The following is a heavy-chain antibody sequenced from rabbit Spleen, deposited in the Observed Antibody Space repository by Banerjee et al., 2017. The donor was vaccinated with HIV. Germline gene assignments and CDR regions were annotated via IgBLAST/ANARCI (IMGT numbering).Heavy chain of an antibody. D-gene: IGHD8-1*01. CDR1: GIDFSSSYW. CDR2: IYTGSSGST. V-gene: IGHV1S40*01. Sequence: QSLEESGGDLVKPGASLTLTCKASGIDFSSSYWICWVRQAPGKGLEWIGCIYTGSSGSTYYASWAKGRFTCSKTSSTTVTLQMTSLTVADTATYFCARDTGSSFSSYGMDLWGQGTLVTVS. CDR3: ARDTGSSFSSYGMDL. J-gene: IGHJ6*01.